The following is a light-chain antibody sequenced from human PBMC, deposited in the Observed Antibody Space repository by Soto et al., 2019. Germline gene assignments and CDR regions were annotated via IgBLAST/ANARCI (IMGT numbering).Light chain of an antibody. J-gene: IGKJ2*01. Sequence: EIGLTQSPATLSLSPGERATLSCRASQSVSSHLAWYQRNPGEAPRLLIYDASNTCTRIPARFSGGESGTGFTLTSRSLEPEDFAVYYCQQRCNWPRFTFGQGTKLEIK. V-gene: IGKV3-11*01. CDR2: DAS. CDR1: QSVSSH. CDR3: QQRCNWPRFT.